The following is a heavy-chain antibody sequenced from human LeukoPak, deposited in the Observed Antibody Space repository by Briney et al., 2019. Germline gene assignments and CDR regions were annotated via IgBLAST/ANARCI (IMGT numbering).Heavy chain of an antibody. Sequence: GASVKVSCKASGYTFTSYGISWVRQAPGQGLEWMGWISAYNGNTNYAQKLQGRVTMTTDTSTSTAYMELRSLRSDDTAVYYFARDHEQQLVLNWFDPWGQGTLVTVSS. CDR3: ARDHEQQLVLNWFDP. V-gene: IGHV1-18*04. J-gene: IGHJ5*02. D-gene: IGHD6-13*01. CDR1: GYTFTSYG. CDR2: ISAYNGNT.